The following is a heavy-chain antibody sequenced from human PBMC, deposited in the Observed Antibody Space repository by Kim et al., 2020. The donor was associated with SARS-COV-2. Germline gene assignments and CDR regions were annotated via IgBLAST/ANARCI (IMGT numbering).Heavy chain of an antibody. CDR3: ARLRGYLNYYYGMDA. V-gene: IGHV4-34*01. CDR1: GGSFSGYY. D-gene: IGHD3-22*01. Sequence: SETLSLTCAVYGGSFSGYYWSWIRQPPGKGLEWIGEINHSGSTNYNPSLKSRVTISVDTSKNQFSLKLSSVTAADTAVYYCARLRGYLNYYYGMDAWGPG. J-gene: IGHJ6*02. CDR2: INHSGST.